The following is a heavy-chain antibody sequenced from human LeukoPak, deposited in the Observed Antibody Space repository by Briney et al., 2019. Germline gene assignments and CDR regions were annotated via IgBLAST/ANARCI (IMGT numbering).Heavy chain of an antibody. CDR1: GFTSKNYA. CDR3: AKIKDNSASTFGY. V-gene: IGHV3-23*01. CDR2: ITVRGFNT. J-gene: IGHJ4*02. Sequence: PGGSLSFSGAASGFTSKNYAMSWVRKPPGKGLEWFSGITVRGFNTYYADSVKGRFTISKDNSNLPLDLQMNSLRAEDTAIYSCAKIKDNSASTFGYWGPGTLVAVSS. D-gene: IGHD3-22*01.